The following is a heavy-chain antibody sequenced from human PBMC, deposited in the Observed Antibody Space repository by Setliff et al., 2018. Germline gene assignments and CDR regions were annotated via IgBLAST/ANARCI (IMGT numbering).Heavy chain of an antibody. CDR3: ARPTSAGRLWYMDV. J-gene: IGHJ6*03. D-gene: IGHD1-26*01. V-gene: IGHV3-33*03. Sequence: GSLRLSCAASGFTFRNYGMHWVRQAPGKGPEWVAVIWFDGGNEFYADSVRGRFTISRDNSKNTLYLQMSSLRAEDTAVYYCARPTSAGRLWYMDVWGTGTTVTVSS. CDR2: IWFDGGNE. CDR1: GFTFRNYG.